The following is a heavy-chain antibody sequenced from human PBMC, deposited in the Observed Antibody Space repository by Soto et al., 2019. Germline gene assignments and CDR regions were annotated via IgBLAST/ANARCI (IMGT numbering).Heavy chain of an antibody. V-gene: IGHV3-30-3*01. Sequence: AGGSLRLSCAASGFTFSSYAMHWVRQAPGKGLEWVAVISYDGSNKYYADSVKGRFTISRDNSKNTLYLQMNSLRAEDTAVYYCARDWWLVLELDYWGQGSLVTVSS. CDR3: ARDWWLVLELDY. CDR2: ISYDGSNK. CDR1: GFTFSSYA. J-gene: IGHJ4*02. D-gene: IGHD6-19*01.